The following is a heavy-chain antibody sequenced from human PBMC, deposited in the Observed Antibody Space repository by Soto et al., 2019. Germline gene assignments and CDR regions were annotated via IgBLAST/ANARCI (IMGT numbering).Heavy chain of an antibody. Sequence: PGWALRLSCASSVFTFVDYYMAWLRQAPGKGLEWISYISNSGRTTYYADSVKGRFTISRDNAKNSLYLQMNNLRAEDTAVYYCARGEVSDSNYDWFDSWGQGALVTVSS. V-gene: IGHV3-11*01. CDR2: ISNSGRTT. D-gene: IGHD4-4*01. CDR3: ARGEVSDSNYDWFDS. J-gene: IGHJ5*01. CDR1: VFTFVDYY.